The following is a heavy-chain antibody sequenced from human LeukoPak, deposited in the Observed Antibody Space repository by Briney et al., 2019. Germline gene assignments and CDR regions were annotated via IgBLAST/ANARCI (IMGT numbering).Heavy chain of an antibody. CDR3: AKGRGYCTGGSCYSDY. V-gene: IGHV3-23*01. D-gene: IGHD2-15*01. CDR2: ISGSDGST. J-gene: IGHJ4*02. CDR1: GFTFSNHA. Sequence: GGSLRPSCTASGFTFSNHAMSWVRQAPGKGLEWVSTISGSDGSTYYADSVKGRFTISRDNSKNTLYLQMNSLRVEDTAIYYCAKGRGYCTGGSCYSDYWGQGTLVTVSS.